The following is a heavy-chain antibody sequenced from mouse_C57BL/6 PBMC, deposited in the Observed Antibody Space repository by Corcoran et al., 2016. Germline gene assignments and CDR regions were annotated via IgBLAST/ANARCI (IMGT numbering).Heavy chain of an antibody. CDR2: IYPGSGNT. Sequence: QVQLQQSGPELVKPGASVKISCKASGYSFTSYYIHWVKQRPGQGLEWIGWIYPGSGNTKYNEKFKGKATLTAETSSSTAYMQLSSLTSEDSAVYYCATGEGYAMDYWGQGTSVTVSS. CDR1: GYSFTSYY. J-gene: IGHJ4*01. CDR3: ATGEGYAMDY. V-gene: IGHV1-66*01.